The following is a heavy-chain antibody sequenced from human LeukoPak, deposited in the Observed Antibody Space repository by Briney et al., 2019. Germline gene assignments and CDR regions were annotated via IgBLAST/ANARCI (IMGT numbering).Heavy chain of an antibody. V-gene: IGHV3-49*04. J-gene: IGHJ6*02. CDR3: ARGPIDLWLYYVVDL. CDR2: VRSENYRGTA. Sequence: AGGSLRLSCTASGFTFADHAMSWVRQAPGKGLEWVAFVRSENYRGTAEYAASVRGRFTISRDDSMSIAYLQMNSLETEDTAVYFCARGPIDLWLYYVVDLGGQGITIIVSS. CDR1: GFTFADHA. D-gene: IGHD5-18*01.